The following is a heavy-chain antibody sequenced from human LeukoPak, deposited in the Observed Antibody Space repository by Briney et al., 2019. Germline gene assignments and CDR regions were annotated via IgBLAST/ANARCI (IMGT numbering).Heavy chain of an antibody. CDR2: VYYTGGT. CDR1: GDSITSTSYY. Sequence: SETLSLTCSVSGDSITSTSYYWGWIRQPPEKGLEWIGSVYYTGGTYYSPSLKSRVTISVDTSKNQFSLKLSSVTAADTAVYYCAGSSHDAFDIWGQGTMVTVSS. CDR3: AGSSHDAFDI. D-gene: IGHD1-26*01. V-gene: IGHV4-39*01. J-gene: IGHJ3*02.